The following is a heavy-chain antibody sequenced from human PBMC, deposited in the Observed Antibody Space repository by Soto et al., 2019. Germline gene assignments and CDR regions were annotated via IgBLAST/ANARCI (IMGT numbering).Heavy chain of an antibody. D-gene: IGHD2-2*01. J-gene: IGHJ5*02. CDR3: ARGRTGLFCSRNKCPGNWFDP. CDR2: TYYRSKWYN. CDR1: GDSVSSNSAA. Sequence: SQTLSLTCAISGDSVSSNSAAWNWIRQSPSRGLEWLGRTYYRSKWYNDYAVSVKSRITINPDTSKNQFSLNLSSVTAADTAVYYCARGRTGLFCSRNKCPGNWFDPWGRGTLVTVSS. V-gene: IGHV6-1*01.